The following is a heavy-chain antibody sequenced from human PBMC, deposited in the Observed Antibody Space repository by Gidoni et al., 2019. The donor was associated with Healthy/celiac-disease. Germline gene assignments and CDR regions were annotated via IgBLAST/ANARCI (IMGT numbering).Heavy chain of an antibody. CDR2: SNHSGST. CDR3: ARDYSQISWLQYGY. CDR1: GGSFSGYY. V-gene: IGHV4-34*01. J-gene: IGHJ4*02. Sequence: QVQLQQWGAGLLKPSETLSLTGAVYGGSFSGYYWGWIRQPPGKGLAWIGDSNHSGSTNYNPSLKGRVTISVDTSKNQFSLKLSSVSAADTAVYYCARDYSQISWLQYGYWGQGTLVTVSS. D-gene: IGHD4-4*01.